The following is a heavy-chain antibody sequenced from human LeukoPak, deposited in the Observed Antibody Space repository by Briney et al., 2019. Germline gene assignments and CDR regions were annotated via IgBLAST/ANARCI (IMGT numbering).Heavy chain of an antibody. V-gene: IGHV4-4*02. CDR1: GGSISSSNW. J-gene: IGHJ4*02. CDR3: ASSSGDSSSWYYFDY. D-gene: IGHD6-13*01. CDR2: IYHSGST. Sequence: SGTLSLTCAVSGGSISSSNWWSWVRQPPGKGLEWIGEIYHSGSTNYNPSLKSRVTISVDKSKNQFSLKLSSVTAADTAVYYCASSSGDSSSWYYFDYWGQGTLVTVSS.